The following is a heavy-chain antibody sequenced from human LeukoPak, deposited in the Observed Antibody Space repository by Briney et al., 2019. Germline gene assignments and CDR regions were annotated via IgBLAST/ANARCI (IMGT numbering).Heavy chain of an antibody. CDR2: ISGSGGST. V-gene: IGHV3-23*01. J-gene: IGHJ3*02. CDR1: GFTFSNFG. Sequence: GGTLRLSCAASGFTFSNFGMSWVRQAPGKGLEWVSGISGSGGSTYYADSVKGRFTISRDNSKNTLFLQMNSLRAEDTAVYYCARDSPREERNAFDIWGQGTMVTVSS. CDR3: ARDSPREERNAFDI.